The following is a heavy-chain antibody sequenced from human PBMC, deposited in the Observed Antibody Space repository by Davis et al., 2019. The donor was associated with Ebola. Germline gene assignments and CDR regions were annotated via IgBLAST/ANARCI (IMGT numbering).Heavy chain of an antibody. CDR3: ARDGPDSSGYRLDAFDI. CDR1: GGTFSSYA. J-gene: IGHJ3*02. CDR2: IIPIFGTA. Sequence: SVKVSCKASGGTFSSYAISWVRQAPGQGLEWMGGIIPIFGTANYAQKFQGRVTITADESTSTTYMELSSLRSEDTAVYYCARDGPDSSGYRLDAFDIWGQGTMVTVSS. V-gene: IGHV1-69*13. D-gene: IGHD3-22*01.